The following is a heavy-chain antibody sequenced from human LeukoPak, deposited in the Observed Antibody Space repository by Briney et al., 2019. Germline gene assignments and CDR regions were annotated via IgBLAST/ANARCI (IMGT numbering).Heavy chain of an antibody. D-gene: IGHD6-6*01. CDR3: ARGSWSSSIDY. Sequence: SQTLSLTCTVSGGSISSGDYYWNWIRQPPGKGLEWIGYINYSGSIYYNPSLKSRVTMSLDTSKNQFSLNLSSVTAADAAMYYCARGSWSSSIDYWGQGTLVTVSS. CDR2: INYSGSI. J-gene: IGHJ4*02. V-gene: IGHV4-30-4*01. CDR1: GGSISSGDYY.